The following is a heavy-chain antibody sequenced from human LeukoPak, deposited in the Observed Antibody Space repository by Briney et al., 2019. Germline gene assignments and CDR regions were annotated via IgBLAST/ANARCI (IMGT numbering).Heavy chain of an antibody. CDR1: GFTFSSYA. CDR3: ARALTAASDY. D-gene: IGHD2-2*01. V-gene: IGHV3-21*01. Sequence: GGSLRLSCAASGFTFSSYAMSWVRQAPGKGLEWVSSISSSSSYIYYADSVKGRFTISRDNAKNSLYLQMNSLRAEDTAVYYCARALTAASDYWGQGTLVTVSS. J-gene: IGHJ4*02. CDR2: ISSSSSYI.